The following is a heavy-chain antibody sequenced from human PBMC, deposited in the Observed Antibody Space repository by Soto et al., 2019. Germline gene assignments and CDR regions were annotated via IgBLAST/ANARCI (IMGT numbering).Heavy chain of an antibody. D-gene: IGHD2-2*01. CDR2: ISSSGITI. Sequence: GGSLRLSCAASRFTFSDYYMSWIRQAPGKGLEWVSYISSSGITIYYADSVKGRFTISRDNSKNSLYLQMTSLRAEDTAVYCSASAPASTSQNYCHKGNLIT. CDR3: ASAPASTSQNY. J-gene: IGHJ4*02. V-gene: IGHV3-11*01. CDR1: RFTFSDYY.